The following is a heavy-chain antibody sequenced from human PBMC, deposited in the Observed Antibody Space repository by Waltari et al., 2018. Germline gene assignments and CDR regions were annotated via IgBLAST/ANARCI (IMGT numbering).Heavy chain of an antibody. CDR1: GGSISSGSYY. Sequence: QVQLQESGPGLVKPSQTLSLTCTVSGGSISSGSYYWSWIRQPAGKGLEWIGRIYTSGSTNYNPSLKSRVTISVDTSKNQFSLKLSSVTAADTAVYYCARAGFLERFEYYFDYWGQGTLVTVSS. V-gene: IGHV4-61*02. CDR2: IYTSGST. CDR3: ARAGFLERFEYYFDY. J-gene: IGHJ4*02. D-gene: IGHD3-3*01.